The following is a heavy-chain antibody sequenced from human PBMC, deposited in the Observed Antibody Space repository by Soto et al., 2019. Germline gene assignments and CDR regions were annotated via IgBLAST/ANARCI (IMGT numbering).Heavy chain of an antibody. Sequence: EVQLVESGGGLVQPGRSLRLSCAASGFTFDDYAMHWVRQAPGKGLEWVSGISWNSGSIGYAESVKGRFTISRDNAKNSLYLQMNSLRAEDTALYYCAKDIRYDSSGYYSTWGQGTLVTVSS. J-gene: IGHJ5*02. V-gene: IGHV3-9*01. D-gene: IGHD3-22*01. CDR3: AKDIRYDSSGYYST. CDR2: ISWNSGSI. CDR1: GFTFDDYA.